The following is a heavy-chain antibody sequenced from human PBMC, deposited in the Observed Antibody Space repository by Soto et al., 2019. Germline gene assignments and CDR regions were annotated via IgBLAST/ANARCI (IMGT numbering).Heavy chain of an antibody. Sequence: GGSLRLSCAASGFTFSSYAMHWVRQAPGKGLEWVAVISYDGSNKYYPDSVKGRFTISRDNSKNTLYLQMNSLRTEDTAVYYCARPYAIMRVGVDYGMDVWGQGTTVTVSS. CDR2: ISYDGSNK. D-gene: IGHD1-26*01. J-gene: IGHJ6*02. V-gene: IGHV3-30-3*01. CDR1: GFTFSSYA. CDR3: ARPYAIMRVGVDYGMDV.